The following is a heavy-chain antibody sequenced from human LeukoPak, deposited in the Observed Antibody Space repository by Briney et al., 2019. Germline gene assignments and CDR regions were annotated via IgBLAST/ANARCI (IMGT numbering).Heavy chain of an antibody. CDR3: ARVRGYYYDSSGYYFYYGMDV. J-gene: IGHJ6*02. CDR1: GFTFSSYW. Sequence: GGSLRLSCAASGFTFSSYWMHWVRQAPGKGLVWVSRINSDGSSRSYADSVKGRFTVSRDNAKNTLYLQMNSLRAEATAVYYCARVRGYYYDSSGYYFYYGMDVWGQGPTVTVSS. CDR2: INSDGSSR. D-gene: IGHD3-22*01. V-gene: IGHV3-74*01.